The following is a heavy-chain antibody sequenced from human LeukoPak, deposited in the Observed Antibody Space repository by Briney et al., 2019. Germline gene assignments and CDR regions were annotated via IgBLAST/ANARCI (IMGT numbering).Heavy chain of an antibody. Sequence: PSETLSLTCTVSNFSISTSYYWGWIRQPPGKGLEWIGSIYYSGNTYYNASLKSQVSISVDTSKNQFSLKLTSVTAADTAVYYCAREDTPMIIPFDYWGQGTLVTVSS. CDR2: IYYSGNT. J-gene: IGHJ4*02. D-gene: IGHD5-18*01. V-gene: IGHV4-38-2*02. CDR3: AREDTPMIIPFDY. CDR1: NFSISTSYY.